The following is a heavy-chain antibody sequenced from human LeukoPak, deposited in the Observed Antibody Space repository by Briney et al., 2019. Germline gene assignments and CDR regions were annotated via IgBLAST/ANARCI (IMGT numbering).Heavy chain of an antibody. J-gene: IGHJ4*02. D-gene: IGHD6-13*01. Sequence: GGSLRLSCAASGFTFSSYWMSWVRQAPGKGLEWVANIKQDGSEKYYVDSVKGRFTISRDNAKNSLYLQMNSLRAEDTAVYYCVRAWHSSSWHKFDYWGQGTLVTVSP. V-gene: IGHV3-7*01. CDR2: IKQDGSEK. CDR1: GFTFSSYW. CDR3: VRAWHSSSWHKFDY.